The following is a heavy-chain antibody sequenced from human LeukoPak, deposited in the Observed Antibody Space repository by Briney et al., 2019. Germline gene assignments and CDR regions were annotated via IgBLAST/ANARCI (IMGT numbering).Heavy chain of an antibody. D-gene: IGHD3-10*01. J-gene: IGHJ4*02. CDR1: GFTFSSYE. CDR3: ARDAVGFGDPQDYFDY. V-gene: IGHV3-48*03. CDR2: ISSSGSTI. Sequence: GGSLRLSCAASGFTFSSYEMNWVRQAPGKGLEWVSYISSSGSTIYYADSVKGRFTISRDNAKNSLYLQMNSLRAEDAAVYYCARDAVGFGDPQDYFDYWGQGTLVTVSS.